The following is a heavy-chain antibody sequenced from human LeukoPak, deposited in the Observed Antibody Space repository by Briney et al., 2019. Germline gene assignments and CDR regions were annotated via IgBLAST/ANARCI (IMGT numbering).Heavy chain of an antibody. CDR1: GGSFSGYY. CDR2: INHSGST. J-gene: IGHJ4*02. CDR3: ARGPSYGDGFDY. Sequence: SETLSLTCAVYGGSFSGYYWSWIRQPPGKGLEWIGEINHSGSTNYNPSLKSRVTTSVDTSKNQFSLKLSSVTAADTAVYYCARGPSYGDGFDYWAREPWSPSPQ. V-gene: IGHV4-34*01. D-gene: IGHD4-17*01.